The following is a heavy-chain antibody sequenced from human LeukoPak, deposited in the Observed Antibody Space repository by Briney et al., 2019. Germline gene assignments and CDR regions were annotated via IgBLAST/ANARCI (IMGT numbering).Heavy chain of an antibody. CDR2: ISGSGGGT. J-gene: IGHJ4*02. D-gene: IGHD1-26*01. CDR1: GFTFSSIA. Sequence: TGGSLRLSCAASGFTFSSIAMSWARQAPDKGLEWVSTISGSGGGTYYADSVKGRFTISRDDSKNTLYLQMNSLRADDTAVYYCAKDLGRYRNNFFDYWGQGNLVTVSS. CDR3: AKDLGRYRNNFFDY. V-gene: IGHV3-23*01.